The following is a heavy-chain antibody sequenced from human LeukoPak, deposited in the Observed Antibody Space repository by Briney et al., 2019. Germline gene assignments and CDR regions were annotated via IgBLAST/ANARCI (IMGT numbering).Heavy chain of an antibody. D-gene: IGHD2-15*01. V-gene: IGHV3-7*01. CDR2: IKQDGSEK. CDR3: ARDSPVVVVAATPAGNWFDP. CDR1: GFTFSSYW. J-gene: IGHJ5*02. Sequence: PGGSLRLSCAASGFTFSSYWMSWVRQAPGKGLEWVANIKQDGSEKYYVDSVKGRFTISRDNAKNSLYLQMNSLRAEDTAVYYCARDSPVVVVAATPAGNWFDPWGQGTLVTVSS.